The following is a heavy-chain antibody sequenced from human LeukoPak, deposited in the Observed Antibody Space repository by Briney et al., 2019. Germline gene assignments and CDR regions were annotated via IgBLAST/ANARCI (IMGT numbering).Heavy chain of an antibody. V-gene: IGHV1-18*01. CDR2: ISAYNGNT. CDR1: GYTFTSYG. CDR3: DRDDIVVVSAALRATTGSWFDP. J-gene: IGHJ5*02. Sequence: GASVKVSCKASGYTFTSYGISWGRQAPGQGLEWMGWISAYNGNTNYAKKLQVRVTMTTDTATRPAYMGMRSLRAGDPAVYSCDRDDIVVVSAALRATTGSWFDPWGQGTLVTVSS. D-gene: IGHD2-2*01.